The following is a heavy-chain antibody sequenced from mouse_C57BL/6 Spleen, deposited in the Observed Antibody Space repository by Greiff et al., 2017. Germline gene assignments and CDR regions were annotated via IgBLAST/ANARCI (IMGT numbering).Heavy chain of an antibody. Sequence: QVQLQQSGAELVRPGTSVKVSCKASGYAFTNYLIEWVKQRPGQGLEWIGVINPGSGGTNYNEKFKGKATLTADKSSSPAYMQLSSLTSEDSAVYFCARHQDYAMDDWGQGTSVTVSS. CDR1: GYAFTNYL. V-gene: IGHV1-54*01. J-gene: IGHJ4*01. CDR2: INPGSGGT. CDR3: ARHQDYAMDD.